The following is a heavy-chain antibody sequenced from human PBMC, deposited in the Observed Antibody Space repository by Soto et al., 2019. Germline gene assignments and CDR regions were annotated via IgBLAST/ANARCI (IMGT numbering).Heavy chain of an antibody. CDR1: GYIFTDYY. Sequence: ASVKVSCKASGYIFTDYYMHWVRQAPGQELEWMGRMNPNSGNTNYAQKFQGRVTMTRNTSISTAYMELSSLRSEDTAVYYCARAIRTLWFGELPNAFDIWGQGTMVTVSS. V-gene: IGHV1-8*02. D-gene: IGHD3-10*01. CDR2: MNPNSGNT. J-gene: IGHJ3*02. CDR3: ARAIRTLWFGELPNAFDI.